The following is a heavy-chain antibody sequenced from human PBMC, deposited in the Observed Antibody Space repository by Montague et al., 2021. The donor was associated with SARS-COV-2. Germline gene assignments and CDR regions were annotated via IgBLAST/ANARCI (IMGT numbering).Heavy chain of an antibody. D-gene: IGHD3-22*01. Sequence: SETLSLTCTVSGGSIGRPYWTWIRQPPGKGLEWIGYVYHSGSTNYNPSLKSRVTISVDTSKNQFSLKLKSVTSADTAVYYCARVSPISSGYHVYFDLWGRGTLVTVSS. V-gene: IGHV4-59*11. CDR1: GGSIGRPY. CDR2: VYHSGST. J-gene: IGHJ2*01. CDR3: ARVSPISSGYHVYFDL.